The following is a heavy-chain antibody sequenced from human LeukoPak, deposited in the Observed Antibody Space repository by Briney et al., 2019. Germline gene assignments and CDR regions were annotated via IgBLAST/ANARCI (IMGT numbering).Heavy chain of an antibody. CDR1: GGSISSYY. V-gene: IGHV4-59*01. J-gene: IGHJ5*02. CDR3: AREMAAAAGFTFDP. D-gene: IGHD6-13*01. Sequence: SETLSLTCTVSGGSISSYYWSWIRQPPGKGLEWIGYIYYSGSTNYNPSLKSRVTMSVDTSKSQFSLKLSSVTAADTAVYYCAREMAAAAGFTFDPWGQGTLVPVSS. CDR2: IYYSGST.